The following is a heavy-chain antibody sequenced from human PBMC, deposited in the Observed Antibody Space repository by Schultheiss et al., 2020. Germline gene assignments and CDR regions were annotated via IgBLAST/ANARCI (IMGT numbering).Heavy chain of an antibody. CDR1: GFTFSSYG. V-gene: IGHV3-66*01. Sequence: GGSLRLSCAASGFTFSSYGMHWVRQSPGKGLEWVSVIYSGGSTYYADSVKGRFTISRDNSKNTLYLQMNSLRAEDTAVYYCASGPLYSSSWHIDYWGQGTLVTVSS. CDR2: IYSGGST. D-gene: IGHD6-13*01. CDR3: ASGPLYSSSWHIDY. J-gene: IGHJ4*02.